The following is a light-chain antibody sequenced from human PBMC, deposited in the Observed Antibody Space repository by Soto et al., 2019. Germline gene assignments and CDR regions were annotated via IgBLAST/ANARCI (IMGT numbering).Light chain of an antibody. V-gene: IGKV1-5*01. Sequence: DIQMTQSPSTLPASVGDRVTITCRASQSISNLLAWYQQKPGTAPKLLIYHASTLESGVPSRFSGSGSGTEFTLTISSLQPDDFATYYCQQYMSYSFGQGTKVDI. CDR1: QSISNL. CDR2: HAS. J-gene: IGKJ1*01. CDR3: QQYMSYS.